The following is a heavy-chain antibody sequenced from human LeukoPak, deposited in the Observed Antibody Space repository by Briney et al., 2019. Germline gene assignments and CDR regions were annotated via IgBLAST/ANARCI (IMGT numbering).Heavy chain of an antibody. Sequence: GGSLRLSCAASGFTFSSYVMTWVRQAPGKGLEWVSAISGSGGSTYYADSVKGRFTISRDNSKNTLYLQMNSLRAEDTAVYYCALGAVADLFDPWGQGTLVAVSS. D-gene: IGHD6-19*01. J-gene: IGHJ5*02. CDR3: ALGAVADLFDP. V-gene: IGHV3-23*01. CDR1: GFTFSSYV. CDR2: ISGSGGST.